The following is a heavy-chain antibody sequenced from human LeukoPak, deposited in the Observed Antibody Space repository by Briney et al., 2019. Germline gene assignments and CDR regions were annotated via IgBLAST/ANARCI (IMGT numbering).Heavy chain of an antibody. V-gene: IGHV4-39*01. Sequence: SETLSLTCTVSGDSISSSSYCWDWIRQPPGKGLEWIGNIYNSANTHYNPSLKTRITMSVDTSKNQFSLKLNSVTAADTGIHYCARHSRSGYIGYENAFDIWGQGTMVTVSS. CDR1: GDSISSSSYC. J-gene: IGHJ3*02. CDR2: IYNSANT. CDR3: ARHSRSGYIGYENAFDI. D-gene: IGHD5-12*01.